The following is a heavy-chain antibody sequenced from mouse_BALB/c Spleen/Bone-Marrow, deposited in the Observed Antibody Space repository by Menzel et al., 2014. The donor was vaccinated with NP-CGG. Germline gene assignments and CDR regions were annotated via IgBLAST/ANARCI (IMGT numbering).Heavy chain of an antibody. CDR1: GYSFTGYN. D-gene: IGHD2-4*01. Sequence: VQLKESGPELEKPGASVKISCRASGYSFTGYNMNWVKQSNGKSLEWIGNIDPYYGGTSYNQKFKGKATLTVDKSSSTAYMQLKSLTSEDSAVYYCARSGYYDSLYAMDYWGQGTSVTVSS. CDR3: ARSGYYDSLYAMDY. V-gene: IGHV1-39*01. J-gene: IGHJ4*01. CDR2: IDPYYGGT.